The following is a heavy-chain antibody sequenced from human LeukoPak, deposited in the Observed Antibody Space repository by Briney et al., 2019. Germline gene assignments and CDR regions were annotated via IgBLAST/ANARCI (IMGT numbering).Heavy chain of an antibody. CDR1: GASVSRDNNY. Sequence: SETLSLTCTVSGASVSRDNNYWSWLRQPAGKGLEWIGRIYTSGSTNYNPSLKSRVTMSVDTSKNQFSLKLSSVTAADTAVYYCARDEWLGAFDIWGQGTMVTVSS. CDR3: ARDEWLGAFDI. V-gene: IGHV4-61*02. J-gene: IGHJ3*02. CDR2: IYTSGST. D-gene: IGHD6-19*01.